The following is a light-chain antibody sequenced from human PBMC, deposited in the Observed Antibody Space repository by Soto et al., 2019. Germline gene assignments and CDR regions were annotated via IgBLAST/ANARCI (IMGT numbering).Light chain of an antibody. Sequence: DFQMTQSPSTLSASVGDRVSITCRASQNIRSRLAWFQQKPGKAPKLLIYDASSLESGVPQRFSGSGSGTEFTLTISLLPTDDFSTYYCQHYHSSWTFGQGTKVDIK. CDR3: QHYHSSWT. CDR1: QNIRSR. V-gene: IGKV1-5*01. J-gene: IGKJ1*01. CDR2: DAS.